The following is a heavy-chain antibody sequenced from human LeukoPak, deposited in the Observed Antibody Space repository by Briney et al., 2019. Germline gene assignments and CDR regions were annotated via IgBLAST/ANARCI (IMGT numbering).Heavy chain of an antibody. J-gene: IGHJ4*02. D-gene: IGHD1-26*01. CDR3: ARAGVTSGRYYSDY. Sequence: GGSLRLSCAASGFTFSNHYMDWVRQAPGKGLEWVACSRNKALSYSTEYASSGKGRFSISRDDSKNSLFLQMNSLKTEDTAVYYCARAGVTSGRYYSDYWGQGALVTVSS. CDR1: GFTFSNHY. V-gene: IGHV3-72*01. CDR2: SRNKALSYST.